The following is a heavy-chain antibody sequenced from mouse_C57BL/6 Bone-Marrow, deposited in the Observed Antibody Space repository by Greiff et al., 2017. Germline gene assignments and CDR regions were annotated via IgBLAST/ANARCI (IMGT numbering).Heavy chain of an antibody. V-gene: IGHV14-4*01. CDR1: GFNIKDDY. Sequence: VQLQQSGAELVRPGASVKLSCTASGFNIKDDYMHWVKQRPEQGLEWIGWIDPENGDTEYASKFQGKATITADTSSNTAYLQLSSLTSEDTAVYYCTTWNYYGSSPWFAYWGQGTLVTVSA. D-gene: IGHD1-1*01. J-gene: IGHJ3*01. CDR3: TTWNYYGSSPWFAY. CDR2: IDPENGDT.